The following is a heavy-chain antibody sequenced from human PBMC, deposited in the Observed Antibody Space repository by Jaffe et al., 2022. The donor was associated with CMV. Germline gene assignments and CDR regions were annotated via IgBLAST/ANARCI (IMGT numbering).Heavy chain of an antibody. J-gene: IGHJ5*02. Sequence: EVQLVESGGGLVQPGGSLRLSCAASGFTFSSYWMSWVRQAPGKGLEWVANIKQDGSEKYYVDSVKGRFTISRDNAKNSLYLQMNSLRAEDTAVYYCARGIVVVPAAIVRVRGIWFDPWGQGTLVTVSS. CDR1: GFTFSSYW. D-gene: IGHD2-2*02. CDR3: ARGIVVVPAAIVRVRGIWFDP. V-gene: IGHV3-7*01. CDR2: IKQDGSEK.